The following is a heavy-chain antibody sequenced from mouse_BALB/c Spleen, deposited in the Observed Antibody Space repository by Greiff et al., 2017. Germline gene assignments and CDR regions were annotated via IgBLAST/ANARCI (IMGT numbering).Heavy chain of an antibody. V-gene: IGHV3-6*02. CDR1: GYSITSGYY. CDR2: ISYDGSN. J-gene: IGHJ3*01. Sequence: ESGPGLVKPSQSLSLTCSVTGYSITSGYYWNWIRQFPGNKLEWMGYISYDGSNNYNPSLKNRISITRDTSKNQFFLKLNSVTTEDTATYYCARAHYDYAWFAYWGQGTLVTVSA. CDR3: ARAHYDYAWFAY. D-gene: IGHD2-4*01.